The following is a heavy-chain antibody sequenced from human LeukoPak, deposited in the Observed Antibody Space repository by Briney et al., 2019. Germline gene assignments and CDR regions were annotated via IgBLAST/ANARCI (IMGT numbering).Heavy chain of an antibody. V-gene: IGHV3-7*01. D-gene: IGHD3-22*01. CDR1: GFTFSSYW. CDR3: ARDRYDSSGYYYFGAFDI. Sequence: GGSLRLPCAASGFTFSSYWMSWVRQAPGKGLEWVANIKQDGSEKYYVDSVKGRFTISRDNAKNSLYLQMNSLRAEDTAVYYCARDRYDSSGYYYFGAFDIWGQGTMVTVSS. J-gene: IGHJ3*02. CDR2: IKQDGSEK.